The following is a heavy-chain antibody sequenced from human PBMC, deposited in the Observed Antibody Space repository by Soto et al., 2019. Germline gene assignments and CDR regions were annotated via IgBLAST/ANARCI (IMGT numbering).Heavy chain of an antibody. V-gene: IGHV4-34*01. CDR1: GGSFSGYY. J-gene: IGHJ4*02. D-gene: IGHD6-19*01. CDR2: INHSGST. Sequence: SETLSLTCAVYGGSFSGYYWSWIRQPPGKGLEWIGEINHSGSTNYNPSLKSRVTISVDTSKNQFSLKLSSVTAADTAVYYCARAMWPGSSGLRVGFDYWGQGTLVTVSS. CDR3: ARAMWPGSSGLRVGFDY.